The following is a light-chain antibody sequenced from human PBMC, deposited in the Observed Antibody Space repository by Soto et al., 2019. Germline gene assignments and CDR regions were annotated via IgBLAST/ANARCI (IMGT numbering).Light chain of an antibody. CDR3: QQNFNFPRT. CDR1: HSLRIS. J-gene: IGKJ1*01. CDR2: GAS. V-gene: IGKV3-15*01. Sequence: IVLTHSPGTLSFSPGEIATLSFRASHSLRISLAWYQQKPFQAPSLLIYGASTRATGIPARFSGRGSGTEFTLTISSLQPEDFATYYCQQNFNFPRTFGQRTKVDNK.